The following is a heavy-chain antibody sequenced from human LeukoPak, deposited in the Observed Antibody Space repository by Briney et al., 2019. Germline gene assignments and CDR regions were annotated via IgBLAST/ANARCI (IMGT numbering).Heavy chain of an antibody. CDR3: AKAAGYGSGSYSDY. V-gene: IGHV3-9*01. D-gene: IGHD3-10*01. Sequence: PGGSLRLSCAASGFTFDDYAMHWVLQAPGKGLEWVSGISWNSGNIGYADSVKGRFTISRDNAKNSLYLQMNSLRAEDTALYYCAKAAGYGSGSYSDYWGQGTLVTVSS. CDR2: ISWNSGNI. J-gene: IGHJ4*02. CDR1: GFTFDDYA.